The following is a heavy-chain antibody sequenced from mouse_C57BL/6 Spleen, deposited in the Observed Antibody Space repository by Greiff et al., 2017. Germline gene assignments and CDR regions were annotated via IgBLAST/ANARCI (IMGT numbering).Heavy chain of an antibody. CDR3: ARFCGNFPYYAMDY. V-gene: IGHV5-12*01. CDR2: ISNGGGST. D-gene: IGHD2-1*01. Sequence: DVMLVESGGGLVQPGGSLKLSCAASGFTFSDYYMYWVRQTPEKRLEWVAYISNGGGSTYYPDTVKGRFTISRDNAKNTLYLHMSRLKSEDTAMYYCARFCGNFPYYAMDYWGQGTSVTVSS. J-gene: IGHJ4*01. CDR1: GFTFSDYY.